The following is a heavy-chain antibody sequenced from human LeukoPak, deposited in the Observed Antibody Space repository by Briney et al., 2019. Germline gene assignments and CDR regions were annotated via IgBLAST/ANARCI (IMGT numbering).Heavy chain of an antibody. Sequence: ASVKVSCKASGYSFPSYGITWVRQAPGQGLEWVGWISAYNGNTNYAQKFQGRVTTTTDTSTSTAYMEVRSLRFDDTAFYYCARGHPSSSWEHIDYWGQGTLVTVSS. CDR2: ISAYNGNT. V-gene: IGHV1-18*01. CDR3: ARGHPSSSWEHIDY. CDR1: GYSFPSYG. J-gene: IGHJ4*02. D-gene: IGHD6-13*01.